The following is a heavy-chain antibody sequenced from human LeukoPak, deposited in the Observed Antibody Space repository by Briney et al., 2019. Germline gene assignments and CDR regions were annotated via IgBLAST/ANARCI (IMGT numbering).Heavy chain of an antibody. D-gene: IGHD4-11*01. V-gene: IGHV3-30*02. Sequence: GGSLRLSCAASGFSFSSRGMHWVRQAPGKGLEWVTFIRNDLNYKYYADSVKGRFTISRDNSKNTLYLQMNNLRPEDTAVYYCAKDAEHSNYGGYFDNWGQGTLVTVS. CDR1: GFSFSSRG. J-gene: IGHJ4*02. CDR2: IRNDLNYK. CDR3: AKDAEHSNYGGYFDN.